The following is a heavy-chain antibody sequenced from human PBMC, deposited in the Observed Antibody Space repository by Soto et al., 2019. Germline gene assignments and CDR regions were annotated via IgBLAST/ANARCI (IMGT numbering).Heavy chain of an antibody. CDR3: ARDAGYCSGGSCSTFDY. CDR2: IYYSGST. V-gene: IGHV4-59*01. Sequence: SETLSLTCTVSGGSISSYYWSWIRQPPGKGLEWIGYIYYSGSTNYNPSLKSRVTISVDTSKNQFSLKLSSVTAADTAVYYCARDAGYCSGGSCSTFDYWGQGTLVTVSS. D-gene: IGHD2-15*01. CDR1: GGSISSYY. J-gene: IGHJ4*02.